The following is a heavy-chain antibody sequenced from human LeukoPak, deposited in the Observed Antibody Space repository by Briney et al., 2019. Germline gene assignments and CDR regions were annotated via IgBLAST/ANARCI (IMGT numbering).Heavy chain of an antibody. Sequence: ASVKVSCKASGYTFTSYGISWVRQAPGQGLEWMGWINTYNGNTNDAQKFQGRVTMTTDTSTNTAHMELRSLRSDDTAVYYCARDYCGGDCYKGQFDYWGQGTLVTVSS. J-gene: IGHJ4*02. CDR2: INTYNGNT. D-gene: IGHD2-21*02. CDR1: GYTFTSYG. V-gene: IGHV1-18*01. CDR3: ARDYCGGDCYKGQFDY.